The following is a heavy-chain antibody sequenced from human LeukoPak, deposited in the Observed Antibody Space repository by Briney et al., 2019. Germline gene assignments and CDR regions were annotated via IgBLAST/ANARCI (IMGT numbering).Heavy chain of an antibody. Sequence: PGGSLRLSCAASGFTFSSYAMSWVRQAPGKGLEWVSAISGSGGSTYYADAVKGRFTISRDNSKNTLYLQMNSLRAEDTAVYYCATGVELLYPGGFDLWGRGTLVTVSS. D-gene: IGHD2-2*02. V-gene: IGHV3-23*01. J-gene: IGHJ2*01. CDR1: GFTFSSYA. CDR3: ATGVELLYPGGFDL. CDR2: ISGSGGST.